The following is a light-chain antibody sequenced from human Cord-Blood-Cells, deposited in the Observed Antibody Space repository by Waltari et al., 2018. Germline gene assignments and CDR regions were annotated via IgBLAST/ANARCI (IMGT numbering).Light chain of an antibody. J-gene: IGLJ2*01. CDR3: SSYAGSNNLVV. CDR1: SSDVGGYNS. Sequence: QSALTQPPSASGSPGQSVTISCTGTSSDVGGYNSVSWYQQHPGKAPKLMIYEVSKRPSGVPDRFAGSKSGNTASLTVSGLQAEDEADYYCSSYAGSNNLVVVGGGTKLTVL. CDR2: EVS. V-gene: IGLV2-8*01.